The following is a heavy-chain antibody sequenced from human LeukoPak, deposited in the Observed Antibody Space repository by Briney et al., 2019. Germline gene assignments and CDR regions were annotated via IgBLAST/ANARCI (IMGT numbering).Heavy chain of an antibody. CDR3: ARNGYGSGSSW. D-gene: IGHD3-10*01. Sequence: PPETLSLTCTVSGASISTGSSYWSWIRQPPGEGLEWIGRIHNSGSTNYNPSLNSRVTISVDTSKNQVSLKLTSVTAADTAVYYCARNGYGSGSSWWGQGTLVTVSS. CDR2: IHNSGST. V-gene: IGHV4-61*02. CDR1: GASISTGSSY. J-gene: IGHJ4*02.